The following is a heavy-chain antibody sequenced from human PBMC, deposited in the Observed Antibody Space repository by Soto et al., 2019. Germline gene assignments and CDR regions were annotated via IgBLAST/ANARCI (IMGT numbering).Heavy chain of an antibody. CDR1: GGTFSSYA. J-gene: IGHJ6*02. V-gene: IGHV1-69*06. D-gene: IGHD2-2*01. CDR2: IIPIFGTA. CDR3: ATKPKDIVVVPAAMDCYYGMDV. Sequence: GASVKVSCKASGGTFSSYAISWVRQAPGQGLEGVGGIIPIFGTANYAQKFQGRVTITADKSTSTAYMELSSLRSEDTAVYYCATKPKDIVVVPAAMDCYYGMDVWGQGTTVTVSS.